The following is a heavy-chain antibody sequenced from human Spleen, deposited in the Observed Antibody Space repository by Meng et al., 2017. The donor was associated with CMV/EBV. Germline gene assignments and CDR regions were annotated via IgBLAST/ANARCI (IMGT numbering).Heavy chain of an antibody. J-gene: IGHJ4*02. V-gene: IGHV3-21*01. CDR1: GFTFSSYS. CDR2: ISSSSIYI. Sequence: GGSLRLSCEASGFTFSSYSINWVRQAPGEGLEWVASISSSSIYIYYADSVRGRFTISRDNAKNSLYLQMNSLRAEDTAVYYCARNSYGEHFDYWGQGTLVTVSS. CDR3: ARNSYGEHFDY. D-gene: IGHD5-18*01.